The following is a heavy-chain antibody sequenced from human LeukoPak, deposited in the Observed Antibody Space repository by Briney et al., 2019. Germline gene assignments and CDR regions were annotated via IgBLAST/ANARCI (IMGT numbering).Heavy chain of an antibody. CDR2: INPNSGGT. J-gene: IGHJ4*02. V-gene: IGHV1-2*04. CDR3: ARGRLGANDY. CDR1: GYTFTGHY. Sequence: ASVKVSCKASGYTFTGHYMHWVRQAPGQGLEWMGWINPNSGGTNYAQKFQGWVTMTRDTSISTTYLGLSRLRYDDTAVYYCARGRLGANDYWGQGTLVTVSS. D-gene: IGHD1-26*01.